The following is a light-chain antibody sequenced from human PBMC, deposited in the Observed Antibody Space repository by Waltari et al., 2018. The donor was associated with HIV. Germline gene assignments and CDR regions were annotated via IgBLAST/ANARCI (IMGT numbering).Light chain of an antibody. V-gene: IGKV3-11*01. CDR1: QSVSRY. CDR3: QQRSRKLT. J-gene: IGKJ4*01. Sequence: EIVLTQSPATLSLSPGERATLFCRASQSVSRYLAWYQQKPGQAPRLLIYDASNRATGIPARFSGSGSGTDFTLTISSLEPEDFAVYYCQQRSRKLTFGGGTKVEVK. CDR2: DAS.